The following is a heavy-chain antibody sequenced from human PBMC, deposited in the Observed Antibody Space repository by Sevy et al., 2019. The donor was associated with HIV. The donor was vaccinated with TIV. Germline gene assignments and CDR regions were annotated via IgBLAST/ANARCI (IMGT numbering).Heavy chain of an antibody. CDR3: ARGPSLIVAGAAGYLDY. J-gene: IGHJ4*02. CDR2: MWYDGNNK. D-gene: IGHD2-21*01. Sequence: SLRLSCTASGFTFSNFGIHWVRQAPGKGLQWVALMWYDGNNKYYADSVKGRFTISRDSSKNTVYLQMNNLRAEDTAMYYCARGPSLIVAGAAGYLDYWGQGTLVTVSS. CDR1: GFTFSNFG. V-gene: IGHV3-33*01.